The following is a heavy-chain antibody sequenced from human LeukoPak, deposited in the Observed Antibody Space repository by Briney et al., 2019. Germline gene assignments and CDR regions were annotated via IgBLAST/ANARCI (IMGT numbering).Heavy chain of an antibody. D-gene: IGHD6-13*01. Sequence: SETLSLTCAVSGYSLSSGYYWGWIRQPPGKGLEWIGSIYHSGSTYYNPSLKSRVTISVDTSKNQFSLKLSSVTAADTAVYYCARGGQSSSWRDWFDPWGQGTLVTVSS. CDR2: IYHSGST. CDR3: ARGGQSSSWRDWFDP. CDR1: GYSLSSGYY. V-gene: IGHV4-38-2*01. J-gene: IGHJ5*02.